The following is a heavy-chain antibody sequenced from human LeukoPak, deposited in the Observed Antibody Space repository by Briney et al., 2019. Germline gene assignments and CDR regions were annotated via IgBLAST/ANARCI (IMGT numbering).Heavy chain of an antibody. J-gene: IGHJ3*02. V-gene: IGHV3-30*02. CDR2: IRYDGSNK. Sequence: GGSLRLSCAASGFTFSSYGMHWVRQAPGKGLEWVAFIRYDGSNKYYADSVKGRFTISRGNSKNTLYLQMNSLRAEDTAVYYCAKVMVRGVKDAFDIWGQGTMVTVSS. D-gene: IGHD3-10*01. CDR3: AKVMVRGVKDAFDI. CDR1: GFTFSSYG.